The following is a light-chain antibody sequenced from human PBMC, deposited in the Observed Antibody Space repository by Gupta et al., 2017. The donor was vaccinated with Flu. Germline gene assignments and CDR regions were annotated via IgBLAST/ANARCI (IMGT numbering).Light chain of an antibody. Sequence: QSALTQPASVSGSPGQSLTISCPGTSSDVGAYDYVSWYQQHPGKAPKLMICEVSNRPSGVSNRFSGSKSGNTASLTISGLQAEDEADYYCSSYTSSSTDVVFGGGTKLTVL. CDR3: SSYTSSSTDVV. CDR1: SSDVGAYDY. J-gene: IGLJ2*01. CDR2: EVS. V-gene: IGLV2-14*01.